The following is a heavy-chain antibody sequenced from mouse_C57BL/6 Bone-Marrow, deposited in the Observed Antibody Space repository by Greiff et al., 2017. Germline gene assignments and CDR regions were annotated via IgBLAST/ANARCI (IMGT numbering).Heavy chain of an antibody. J-gene: IGHJ4*01. Sequence: EVQRVESGGGLVQPGGSLKLSCAASGFTFSDYYMYWVRQTPEKRLECVAYISNGGGSTYYPDTVKGRFTISRDNAQNTLYLQMSRLKSEDTAMYYCARPSITTVVAPYYYAMDYWGQGTSVTVSS. CDR1: GFTFSDYY. D-gene: IGHD1-1*01. V-gene: IGHV5-12*01. CDR2: ISNGGGST. CDR3: ARPSITTVVAPYYYAMDY.